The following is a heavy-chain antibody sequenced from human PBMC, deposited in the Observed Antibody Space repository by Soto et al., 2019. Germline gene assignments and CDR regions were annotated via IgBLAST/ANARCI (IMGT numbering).Heavy chain of an antibody. CDR3: AGSGDNYNRVEY. D-gene: IGHD1-1*01. CDR1: GFTFSDYY. J-gene: IGHJ4*01. Sequence: GGSLRLSCEGSGFTFSDYYISWIRQAPGKGLEWISYSSNSGTFSRYADSVKGRFSISIDNTKNLLYLQMNSLRAEDTAVYYCAGSGDNYNRVEYVDHGTRVTVSS. CDR2: SSNSGTFS. V-gene: IGHV3-11*06.